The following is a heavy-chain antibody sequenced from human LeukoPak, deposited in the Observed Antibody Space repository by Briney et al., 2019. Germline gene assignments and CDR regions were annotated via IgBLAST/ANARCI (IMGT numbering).Heavy chain of an antibody. CDR3: ATYTHWVAGDV. D-gene: IGHD3-16*01. CDR2: MNQDGSDK. J-gene: IGHJ6*02. V-gene: IGHV3-7*01. Sequence: GGSLRLSCAASGFTFSDSRMSWVRQAPGKGLKWVANMNQDGSDKDYVDSVKGRFTISRDNARNSLYLQMGSLRAEDTAVYYCATYTHWVAGDVWGQGTTVTVSS. CDR1: GFTFSDSR.